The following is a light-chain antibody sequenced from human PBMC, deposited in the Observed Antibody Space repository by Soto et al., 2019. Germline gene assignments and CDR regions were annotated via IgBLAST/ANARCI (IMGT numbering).Light chain of an antibody. Sequence: QSALTQPPSASGSPGQSVTISCTGTSSDVGGYNYVSWYQQHPGKAPELMIYEVSKRPSGVPDRFSGSKSGNTASLTVSGLQAEDEADYYCSSYAGSNYWVFGGGTKVTVL. J-gene: IGLJ3*02. CDR3: SSYAGSNYWV. V-gene: IGLV2-8*01. CDR2: EVS. CDR1: SSDVGGYNY.